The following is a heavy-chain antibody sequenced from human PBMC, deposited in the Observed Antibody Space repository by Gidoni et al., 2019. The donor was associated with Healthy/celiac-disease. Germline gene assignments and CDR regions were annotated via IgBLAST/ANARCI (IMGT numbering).Heavy chain of an antibody. D-gene: IGHD2-21*01. J-gene: IGHJ4*02. CDR1: GFTFSSSW. CDR3: ARDQGYGGEPDY. CDR2: SNSDGSSI. Sequence: EVQLVESGGGLVQPGGSLRLSCAASGFTFSSSWLHWVRQAPGKGLVWVSNSNSDGSSIKYADSVKGRFTISRDNAKNTLYLQMNSLRAEDTAVYYCARDQGYGGEPDYWGQGTLVTVSS. V-gene: IGHV3-74*03.